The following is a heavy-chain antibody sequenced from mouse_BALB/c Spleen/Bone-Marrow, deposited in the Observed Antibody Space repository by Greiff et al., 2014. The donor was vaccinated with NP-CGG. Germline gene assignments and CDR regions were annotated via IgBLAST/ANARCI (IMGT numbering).Heavy chain of an antibody. Sequence: EVQLQQSGAELVRPGALARLSCKASGFNIKDYYMYWVKQRPEQGLEWIGWIDPENGNIIYDPKFQGKASITADTSSNTAYLQLSSLTSEDTAVYYCARSPRNYFDYWGQGSTLTVSS. CDR2: IDPENGNI. V-gene: IGHV14-1*02. CDR1: GFNIKDYY. J-gene: IGHJ2*01. CDR3: ARSPRNYFDY.